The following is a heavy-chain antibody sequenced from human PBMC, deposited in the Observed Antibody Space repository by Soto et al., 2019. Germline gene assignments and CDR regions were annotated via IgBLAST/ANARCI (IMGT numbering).Heavy chain of an antibody. CDR1: GGSISSSSYY. J-gene: IGHJ4*02. CDR2: IYYSGST. CDR3: ARLSYVDTAMVDY. D-gene: IGHD5-18*01. V-gene: IGHV4-39*01. Sequence: SETLSLTCTVSGGSISSSSYYWGWIRQPPGKGLEWIGSIYYSGSTYYNPSLKSRVTISVDTSKNQFSLKLSSVTAADTAVYYCARLSYVDTAMVDYWGQGTLVTVSS.